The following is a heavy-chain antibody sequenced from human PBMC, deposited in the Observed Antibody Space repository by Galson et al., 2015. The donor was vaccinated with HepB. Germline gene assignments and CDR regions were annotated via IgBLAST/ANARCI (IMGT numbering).Heavy chain of an antibody. D-gene: IGHD6-19*01. V-gene: IGHV1-2*04. CDR2: INPNSGGT. CDR1: GYTFTGYY. Sequence: SVKVSCKASGYTFTGYYMHWVRQAPGQGLERMGWINPNSGGTNYAQKFQGWVTMTRDTSISTAYMELSRLRSDDTAVYYCARGGGIAVADFDYWGQGTLVTVSS. J-gene: IGHJ4*02. CDR3: ARGGGIAVADFDY.